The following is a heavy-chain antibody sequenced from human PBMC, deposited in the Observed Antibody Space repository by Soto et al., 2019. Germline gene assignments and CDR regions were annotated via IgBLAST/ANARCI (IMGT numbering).Heavy chain of an antibody. Sequence: EVQLLESGGGLVQPGGSLRLSCAASGVTFSNYAMSWVRQAPGKGLEWVSSIGGREDNTYYAESVEGRFTISRDFSKNALYLHMNSLRVDDTAIYYCANYYDTSGYPHGFFQHWGQGTLVTVSS. CDR3: ANYYDTSGYPHGFFQH. D-gene: IGHD3-22*01. J-gene: IGHJ1*01. V-gene: IGHV3-23*01. CDR1: GVTFSNYA. CDR2: IGGREDNT.